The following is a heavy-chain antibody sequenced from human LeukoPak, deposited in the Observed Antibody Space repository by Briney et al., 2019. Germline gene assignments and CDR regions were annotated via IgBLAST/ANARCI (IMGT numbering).Heavy chain of an antibody. CDR2: IYYSGST. V-gene: IGHV4-59*01. J-gene: IGHJ3*02. CDR3: ASAIFVENAFDI. D-gene: IGHD3-3*01. CDR1: GGSISSYY. Sequence: SETLSLTCTVSGGSISSYYWSWIRQPPGKGLEWIGSIYYSGSTHYNPSLKSRVTISVDTSKSQFSLRLSSVTAADTAVYYCASAIFVENAFDIWGQGTMVTVSS.